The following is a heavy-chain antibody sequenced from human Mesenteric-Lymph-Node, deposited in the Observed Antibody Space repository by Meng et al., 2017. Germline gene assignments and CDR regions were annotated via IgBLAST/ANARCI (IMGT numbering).Heavy chain of an antibody. J-gene: IGHJ4*02. D-gene: IGHD6-19*01. CDR2: IYYSGSN. V-gene: IGHV4-39*01. CDR3: ASDSSGWYEVEGATIGAFDY. Sequence: QLQLQESGPGLVKPSETLSLTCTVSGGSIRSTSYYWGWIRQPPGKGPEWIGSIYYSGSNYHNPSLKSRLTISVDTSKSQLALKLSSVTAADTAVYYCASDSSGWYEVEGATIGAFDYWGQGTLVTVSS. CDR1: GGSIRSTSYY.